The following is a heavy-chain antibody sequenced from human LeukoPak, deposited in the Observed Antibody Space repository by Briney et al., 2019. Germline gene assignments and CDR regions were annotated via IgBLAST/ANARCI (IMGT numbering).Heavy chain of an antibody. J-gene: IGHJ3*02. CDR1: GFTFSSYA. CDR3: ASVPRGQWLVSDAFDI. D-gene: IGHD6-19*01. Sequence: GGSLRLSCAASGFTFSSYAMHWVRQAPGRGVEWVAVISYGGSNKYYADSVKGRFTISRDNSKNTLYLQMNSLRAEDTAVYYCASVPRGQWLVSDAFDIWGQGTMVTVSS. CDR2: ISYGGSNK. V-gene: IGHV3-30-3*01.